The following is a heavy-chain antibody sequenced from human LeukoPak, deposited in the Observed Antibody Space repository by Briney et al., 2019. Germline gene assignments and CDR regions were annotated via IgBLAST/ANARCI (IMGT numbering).Heavy chain of an antibody. CDR2: INPNSGGT. J-gene: IGHJ3*02. Sequence: GASVKVSCKASGYTFTGYYMHWVRQAPGQGLEWMGRINPNSGGTNYAQKFQGRVTMTRDTSISTAYMELSRLRSDDTALYYCARDKADDWELLTAGQGVAFDIWGQGTMVTVSS. CDR3: ARDKADDWELLTAGQGVAFDI. D-gene: IGHD1-26*01. V-gene: IGHV1-2*06. CDR1: GYTFTGYY.